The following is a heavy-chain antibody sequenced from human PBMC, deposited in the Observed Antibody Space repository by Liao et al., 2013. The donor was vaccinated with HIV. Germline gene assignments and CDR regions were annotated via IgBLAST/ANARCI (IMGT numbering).Heavy chain of an antibody. V-gene: IGHV4-4*07. J-gene: IGHJ2*01. CDR1: GGSISSYY. CDR2: IYTSGST. Sequence: QVQLQESGPGLVKPSETLSLTCTVSGGSISSYYWSWIRQPAGKGLEWIGRIYTSGSTNYNPSLKSRVTMSVDTSKNQLSLKLSSVTAADTAVYYCARDPGSSGWLYWYFDLWGRGTLVTVSS. CDR3: ARDPGSSGWLYWYFDL. D-gene: IGHD6-19*01.